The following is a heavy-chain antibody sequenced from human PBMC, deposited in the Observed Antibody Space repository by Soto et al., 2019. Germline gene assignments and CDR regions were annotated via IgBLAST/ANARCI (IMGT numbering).Heavy chain of an antibody. J-gene: IGHJ4*01. Sequence: PSETLSLTCAVYGGFFIGHYWSWIRQTPGKGLEWIGEINQSGSTNYNPSLKSRVNISIDTSKKQFSLKLSSVTAADTAVYYCARGEQLVHFDSWGQGTLVTVSS. V-gene: IGHV4-34*01. CDR1: GGFFIGHY. CDR2: INQSGST. CDR3: ARGEQLVHFDS. D-gene: IGHD6-6*01.